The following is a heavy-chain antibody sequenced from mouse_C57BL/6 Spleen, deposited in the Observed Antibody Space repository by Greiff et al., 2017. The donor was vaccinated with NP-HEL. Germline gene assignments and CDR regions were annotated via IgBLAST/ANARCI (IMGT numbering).Heavy chain of an antibody. CDR3: ARSGRTGNYAMDY. D-gene: IGHD4-1*01. J-gene: IGHJ4*01. CDR1: GYSFTDYN. CDR2: INPNYGTT. V-gene: IGHV1-39*01. Sequence: EVKLMESGPELVKPGASVKISCKASGYSFTDYNMNWVKQSNGKSLEWIGVINPNYGTTSYHQKFKGKATLTVDQSSSTAYMQLNSLTSEDSAVYYCARSGRTGNYAMDYWGQGTSVTVSS.